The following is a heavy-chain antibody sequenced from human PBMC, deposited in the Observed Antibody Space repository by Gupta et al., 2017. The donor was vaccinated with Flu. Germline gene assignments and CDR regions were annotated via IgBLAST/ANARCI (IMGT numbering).Heavy chain of an antibody. Sequence: QVQLQQWGAGLLKPSETLSLTCAVYGGSFSGYYWSWIRQPPGKGLEWIGEINHSGSTNYNPSLKSRVTISVDTSKNQFSLKLSSVTAADTAVYYCAREMATINDYWGQGTLVTVSS. CDR2: INHSGST. V-gene: IGHV4-34*01. D-gene: IGHD5-24*01. CDR3: AREMATINDY. J-gene: IGHJ4*02. CDR1: GGSFSGYY.